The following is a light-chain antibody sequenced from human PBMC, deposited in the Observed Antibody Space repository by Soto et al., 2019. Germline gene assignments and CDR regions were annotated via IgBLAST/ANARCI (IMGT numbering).Light chain of an antibody. CDR2: EVS. J-gene: IGLJ1*01. V-gene: IGLV2-14*01. CDR1: SSDVGIYNY. CDR3: SSYTTSSTRV. Sequence: QSALTQPASVSGSPGQSIAISCTGSSSDVGIYNYVSWYQQHPGKVPKLIIYEVSNRPSGVSNRFSGSKSGNTASLTISGLQAEDEGDYYCSSYTTSSTRVFGTGTKLTV.